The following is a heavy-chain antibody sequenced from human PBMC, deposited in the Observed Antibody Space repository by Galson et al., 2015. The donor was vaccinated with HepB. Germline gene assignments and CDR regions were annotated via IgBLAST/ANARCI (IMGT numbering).Heavy chain of an antibody. CDR1: GFTFSDYY. D-gene: IGHD3-3*01. Sequence: SLRLSCAASGFTFSDYYMSWIRQAPGKGLEWVSYISSSGSTIYYADSVKGRFTISRDNAKNSLYLQMNSLRAEDTAVYYCARDCEDFWSGHDWYFDLWGRGTLVTVSS. J-gene: IGHJ2*01. CDR3: ARDCEDFWSGHDWYFDL. V-gene: IGHV3-11*01. CDR2: ISSSGSTI.